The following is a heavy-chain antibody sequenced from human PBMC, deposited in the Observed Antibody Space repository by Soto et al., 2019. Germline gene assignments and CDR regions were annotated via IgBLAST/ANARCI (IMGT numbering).Heavy chain of an antibody. Sequence: GASVKVSCKASGYTFTSYAMHWVRQAPGQRLEWMGWINAGNGNTKYSQKFQGRVTITRDTSASTAYMELSSLRSEDTAVYYCASDFWSGYPYYYYYGMDVWGQGTTATVSS. CDR1: GYTFTSYA. V-gene: IGHV1-3*01. J-gene: IGHJ6*02. CDR3: ASDFWSGYPYYYYYGMDV. CDR2: INAGNGNT. D-gene: IGHD3-3*01.